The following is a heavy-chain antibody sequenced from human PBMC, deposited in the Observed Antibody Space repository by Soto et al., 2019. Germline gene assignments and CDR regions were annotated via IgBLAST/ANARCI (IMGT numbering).Heavy chain of an antibody. CDR3: ARDIVDSSGWGDFDY. J-gene: IGHJ4*02. V-gene: IGHV3-33*01. CDR2: IWYDGSNK. Sequence: QVQLVESGGGVVQPGRSLRLSCAASGFTFSSYGMHWVRQAPGKGLEWVAVIWYDGSNKYYADSVKRRFTISRDNSKNTLYLQMNSLRAEDTAVYYCARDIVDSSGWGDFDYWGQGTLVTVSS. D-gene: IGHD6-19*01. CDR1: GFTFSSYG.